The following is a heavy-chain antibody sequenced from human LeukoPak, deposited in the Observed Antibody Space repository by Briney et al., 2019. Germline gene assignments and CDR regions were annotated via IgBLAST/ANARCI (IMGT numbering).Heavy chain of an antibody. D-gene: IGHD2-15*01. J-gene: IGHJ5*02. CDR3: AGEGGWHPRNWFDP. Sequence: PGGSLRLSCAASGFAFSSYEMNWVRQAPGKGLEWVSYISSSGSTIYYADSVKGRFTISRDNAKNSLYLQMNSLRAEDTAVYYCAGEGGWHPRNWFDPWGPGTLVTVSS. CDR1: GFAFSSYE. CDR2: ISSSGSTI. V-gene: IGHV3-48*03.